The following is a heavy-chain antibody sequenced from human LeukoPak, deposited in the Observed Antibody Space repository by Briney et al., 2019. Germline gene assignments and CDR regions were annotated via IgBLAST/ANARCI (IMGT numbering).Heavy chain of an antibody. CDR1: GYTFTSYG. CDR2: ISAYNGNT. Sequence: ASVKVSCKASGYTFTSYGISWVRQAPGQGLEWMGWISAYNGNTNYAQKLQGRVTMTTDTSTRTAYMELRSLRSADTAVYYSARVVKLGGAGRHHAFDIWGQGTMVTVSS. V-gene: IGHV1-18*01. D-gene: IGHD1-26*01. J-gene: IGHJ3*02. CDR3: ARVVKLGGAGRHHAFDI.